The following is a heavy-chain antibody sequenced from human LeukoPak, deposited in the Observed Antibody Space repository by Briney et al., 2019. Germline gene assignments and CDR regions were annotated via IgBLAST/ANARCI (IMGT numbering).Heavy chain of an antibody. Sequence: ASVKVSCKASGYTFINYDINWVRQAPGQGLEWMGWMNPNSLNTGYAQRFQGRVTLTRNTTIGTAYMELRSLRSEDTANYYCARGTALSGTSDYLDSWGQGTLVTVSS. CDR2: MNPNSLNT. V-gene: IGHV1-8*03. J-gene: IGHJ4*02. CDR1: GYTFINYD. D-gene: IGHD6-19*01. CDR3: ARGTALSGTSDYLDS.